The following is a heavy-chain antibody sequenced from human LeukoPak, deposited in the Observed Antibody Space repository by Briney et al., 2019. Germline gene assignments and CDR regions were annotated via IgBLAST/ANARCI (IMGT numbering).Heavy chain of an antibody. CDR3: ARELEAAAKNFDL. Sequence: GASVKVSCKASGYTFTSDGMSWVRQAPGQGLEWMGWISAYNGNTNYAQKVQDRVTMTTDTSTSTAYMELRSLRSDDTAVYYCARELEAAAKNFDLWGQGTLVTVSS. J-gene: IGHJ4*02. CDR2: ISAYNGNT. V-gene: IGHV1-18*01. D-gene: IGHD2-15*01. CDR1: GYTFTSDG.